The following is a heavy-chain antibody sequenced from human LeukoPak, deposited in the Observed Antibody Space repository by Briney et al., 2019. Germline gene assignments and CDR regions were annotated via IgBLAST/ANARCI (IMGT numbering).Heavy chain of an antibody. CDR2: IYHSGST. J-gene: IGHJ2*01. Sequence: SETLSLTCAVSGGSISSGGYSWSWIRQPPGKGLEWIGYIYHSGSTYYNPSLKSRVTISVDRSKNQFSLKLSSVTAADTAVYYCARAGRLHCSGGSCQVGRYFDLWGRGTLVTVSS. V-gene: IGHV4-30-2*01. D-gene: IGHD2-15*01. CDR3: ARAGRLHCSGGSCQVGRYFDL. CDR1: GGSISSGGYS.